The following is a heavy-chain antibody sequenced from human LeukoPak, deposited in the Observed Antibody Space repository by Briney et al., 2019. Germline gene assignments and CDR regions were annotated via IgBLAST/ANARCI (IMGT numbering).Heavy chain of an antibody. CDR1: GVTFHNHA. CDR3: ARVSRDYGDLDS. V-gene: IGHV3-21*01. J-gene: IGHJ4*02. Sequence: GGSLRLSCAASGVTFHNHAMNWVRQAPGKGLEWVSSITYSSRYIYYADSVKGRFISSRDNTQNSLYLQMNSLRAEDTAVYYCARVSRDYGDLDSWGQGTLVTVSS. D-gene: IGHD4-17*01. CDR2: ITYSSRYI.